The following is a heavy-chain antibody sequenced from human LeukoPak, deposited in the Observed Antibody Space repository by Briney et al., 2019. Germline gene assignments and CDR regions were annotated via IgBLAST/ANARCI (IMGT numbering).Heavy chain of an antibody. D-gene: IGHD3-10*01. Sequence: SVKVSCKASGGTFSSYAISWVRQAPGQGLEWMGGIIPIFGTANYAQKFQGGVTITTDESTSTAYMELSSLRSEDTAVYYCARVGVYYYYMDVWGKGTTVTVSS. CDR3: ARVGVYYYYMDV. CDR1: GGTFSSYA. CDR2: IIPIFGTA. J-gene: IGHJ6*03. V-gene: IGHV1-69*05.